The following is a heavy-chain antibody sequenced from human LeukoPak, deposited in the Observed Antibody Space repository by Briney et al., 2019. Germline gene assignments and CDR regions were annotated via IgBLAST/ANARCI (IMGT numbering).Heavy chain of an antibody. CDR2: IKHDGSEE. Sequence: AGSLRLSCAASGFTFSIYWMTWVRQAPGKGLEWVAKIKHDGSEEYYVDSVKGRFTISRDNAKNSLYLQMNSLRAEDTAVYYCARDSRDYWGQGTLVTVSS. V-gene: IGHV3-7*01. CDR1: GFTFSIYW. CDR3: ARDSRDY. J-gene: IGHJ4*02.